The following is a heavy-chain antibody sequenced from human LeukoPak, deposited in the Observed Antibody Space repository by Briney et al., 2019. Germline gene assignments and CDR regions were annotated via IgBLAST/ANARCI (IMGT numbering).Heavy chain of an antibody. V-gene: IGHV3-48*04. CDR2: ISSSGSTI. CDR1: GFTFSSYA. Sequence: GGSLRLSCAASGFTFSSYAMRWVRQAPGKGLAWVSYISSSGSTIYYADSVKGRFTISRDNAKNSLYLQMNRLRAEDTAVYYCARDGEEIATPFGFYYYYGMDVWGQGTTVTVSS. J-gene: IGHJ6*02. CDR3: ARDGEEIATPFGFYYYYGMDV. D-gene: IGHD5-24*01.